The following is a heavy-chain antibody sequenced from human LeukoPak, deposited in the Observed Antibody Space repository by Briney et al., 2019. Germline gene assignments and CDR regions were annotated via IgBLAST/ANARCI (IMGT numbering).Heavy chain of an antibody. CDR2: ISYDGSNK. Sequence: PGRSLRLSCAASGFTFSSYAMHWVRQAPGKGLEWVAVISYDGSNKYYADSVKGRFTISRDNSKNTLYLQMNSLRAEDTAVYYCAKDPREQLVPDADYWGQGTLVTVSS. CDR3: AKDPREQLVPDADY. CDR1: GFTFSSYA. D-gene: IGHD6-6*01. V-gene: IGHV3-30-3*01. J-gene: IGHJ4*02.